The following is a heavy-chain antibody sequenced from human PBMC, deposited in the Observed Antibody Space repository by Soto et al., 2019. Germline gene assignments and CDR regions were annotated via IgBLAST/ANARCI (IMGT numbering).Heavy chain of an antibody. D-gene: IGHD2-2*02. CDR2: ISAYNGNT. Sequence: QVQLVQSGAEVKKPGASVKVSCKASGYTFTSYGISWVRQAPGQGLEWMGWISAYNGNTNYAQKLQGRVTMTTDTYTSAADMELRRLISDATAVYYCAGEAAWARATIPSLDYWGQGTLVTVSS. V-gene: IGHV1-18*01. J-gene: IGHJ4*02. CDR1: GYTFTSYG. CDR3: AGEAAWARATIPSLDY.